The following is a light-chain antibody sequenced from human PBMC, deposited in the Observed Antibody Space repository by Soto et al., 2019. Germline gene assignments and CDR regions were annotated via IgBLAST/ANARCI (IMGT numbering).Light chain of an antibody. J-gene: IGLJ1*01. CDR3: SSYTGSNTYV. V-gene: IGLV2-14*03. CDR1: SSDVGYYNY. Sequence: QSALTQPDSVSGSPLQSITMSCTGTSSDVGYYNYVSWYQLHPGKAPKLMIYDVSNRPSGISNRFSGSKSGNAASLTISGLQAEDEADYYCSSYTGSNTYVFGTGTKVTVL. CDR2: DVS.